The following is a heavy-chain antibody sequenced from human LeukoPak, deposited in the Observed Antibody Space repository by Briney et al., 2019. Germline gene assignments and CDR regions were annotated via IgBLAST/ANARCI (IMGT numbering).Heavy chain of an antibody. J-gene: IGHJ5*02. V-gene: IGHV1-69*04. D-gene: IGHD6-13*01. CDR2: IIPILGIA. Sequence: SVKVSCKASGGTFSSYTIGWVRQAPGQGLEWMGRIIPILGIANYAQKFQGRVTITADKSTSTAYMELSSLRSEDTAVYYCARDLRYSSNWFDPWGQGTLVTVSS. CDR3: ARDLRYSSNWFDP. CDR1: GGTFSSYT.